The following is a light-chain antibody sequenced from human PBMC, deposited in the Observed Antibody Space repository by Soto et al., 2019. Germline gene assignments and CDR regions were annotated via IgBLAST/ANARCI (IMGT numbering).Light chain of an antibody. J-gene: IGLJ2*01. CDR1: SSDIGGYNY. CDR3: SSHTSTSTPV. Sequence: QSVLTQPASVSGSPGQSITISCTGTSSDIGGYNYVSWYQQHPGKAPKLMIYDVTNRPSGVSNRFSGSKSGNTASLTISGLQAEDEGDYYCSSHTSTSTPVFGGGTKLTVL. CDR2: DVT. V-gene: IGLV2-14*03.